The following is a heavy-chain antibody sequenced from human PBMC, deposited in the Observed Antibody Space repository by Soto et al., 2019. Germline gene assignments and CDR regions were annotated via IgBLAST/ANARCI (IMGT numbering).Heavy chain of an antibody. Sequence: QVQLVQSGTEVKKPGASVRVSCQASGYTFTTYPMHWVRQAPGQGLEWMAWINTGNGDTKYSQKFQGRVTVTRDTCARTAYMDLSSLQSEATAVFYCASGSGWFSPDYWGQGTLVTVSS. J-gene: IGHJ4*02. CDR2: INTGNGDT. CDR1: GYTFTTYP. CDR3: ASGSGWFSPDY. V-gene: IGHV1-3*04. D-gene: IGHD6-19*01.